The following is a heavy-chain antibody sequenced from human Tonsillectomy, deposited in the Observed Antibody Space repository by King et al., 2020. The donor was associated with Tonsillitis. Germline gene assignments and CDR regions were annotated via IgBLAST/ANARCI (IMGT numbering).Heavy chain of an antibody. V-gene: IGHV4-39*01. CDR2: IYYGGSA. D-gene: IGHD5-18*01. CDR1: GGSISNSSYY. CDR3: ARHAVSIHLWSTTADY. J-gene: IGHJ4*02. Sequence: QLQESGPGLVKPSETLSLTCIVSGGSISNSSYYWGWIRQPPGKGLEWIGSIYYGGSAYYNPSLKSRVSMTVDTSKNQFSLKLTSVSAADTAVYYCARHAVSIHLWSTTADYWGQGTLVTVSS.